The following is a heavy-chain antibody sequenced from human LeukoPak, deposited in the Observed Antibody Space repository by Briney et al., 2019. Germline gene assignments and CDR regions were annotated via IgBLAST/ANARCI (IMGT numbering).Heavy chain of an antibody. V-gene: IGHV4-38-2*01. CDR3: ARHGNHRFNRLDP. CDR2: IHHTGFT. J-gene: IGHJ5*02. Sequence: PSETLSLTCAVSGYPFSSGYYWSWIRQTPGRRLEWIGTIHHTGFTLYSPSLKSRVTIAVDTAKNHFYLNLRSVTAADTAVYYCARHGNHRFNRLDPWGQGILVTVSS. CDR1: GYPFSSGYY. D-gene: IGHD1-14*01.